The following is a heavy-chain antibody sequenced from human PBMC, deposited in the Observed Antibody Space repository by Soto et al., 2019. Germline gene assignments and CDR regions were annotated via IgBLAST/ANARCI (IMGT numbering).Heavy chain of an antibody. Sequence: LGGSLRLSCAASGFTFRSHWMHWVRQAPGKGLVWVSRISGDGSSTHYADSVKGRFTISRDNAKNTLYLQMNSLRAEDTAVYYCARLYCSSNSCYSVGAFDIWGQGTMVTV. V-gene: IGHV3-74*01. CDR3: ARLYCSSNSCYSVGAFDI. CDR1: GFTFRSHW. CDR2: ISGDGSST. D-gene: IGHD2-2*01. J-gene: IGHJ3*02.